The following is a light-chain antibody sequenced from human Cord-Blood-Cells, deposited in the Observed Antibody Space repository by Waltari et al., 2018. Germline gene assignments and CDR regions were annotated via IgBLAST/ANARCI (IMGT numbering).Light chain of an antibody. V-gene: IGKV1-33*01. CDR2: DAS. CDR3: QQYDNLPYT. Sequence: DIQMTQSPSSLSASVGDRVTITCQASQDISNYLNWYQQKPGKAPKLLIYDASNLETGVPSRVSGSGSGTDFTFTISSLQPEDIATYYCQQYDNLPYTCGQGTKLEIK. J-gene: IGKJ2*01. CDR1: QDISNY.